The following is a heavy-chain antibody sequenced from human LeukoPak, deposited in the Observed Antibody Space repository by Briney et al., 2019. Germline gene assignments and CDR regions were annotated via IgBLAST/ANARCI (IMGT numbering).Heavy chain of an antibody. CDR1: GFTFSSYG. J-gene: IGHJ4*02. V-gene: IGHV3-30*02. CDR3: AKEYDFWSGYYPSAGY. D-gene: IGHD3-3*01. CDR2: IRYDGSNK. Sequence: PGGSLRLSCAASGFTFSSYGMHWVRQAPGKGLEWVAFIRYDGSNKYYADSVKGRFTISRDNSKNTLYLQMNSLRAEDTAVYYCAKEYDFWSGYYPSAGYWGQGTLVTVSS.